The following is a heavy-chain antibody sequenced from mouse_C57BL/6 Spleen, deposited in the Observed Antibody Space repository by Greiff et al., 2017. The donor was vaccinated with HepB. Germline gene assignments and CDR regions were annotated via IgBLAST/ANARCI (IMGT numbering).Heavy chain of an antibody. Sequence: EVQGVESGGGLVKPGGSLKLSCAASGFTFSSYAMSWVRQTPEKRLEWVATISDGGSYTYYPDNVKGRFTISRDNAKNNLYLQMSHLKSEDTAMYYCARDYEGVLGYWGQGTTLTVSS. D-gene: IGHD2-12*01. CDR1: GFTFSSYA. J-gene: IGHJ2*01. V-gene: IGHV5-4*01. CDR2: ISDGGSYT. CDR3: ARDYEGVLGY.